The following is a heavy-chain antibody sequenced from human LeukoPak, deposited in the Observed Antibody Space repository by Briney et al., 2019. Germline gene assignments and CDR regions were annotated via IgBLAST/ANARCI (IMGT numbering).Heavy chain of an antibody. J-gene: IGHJ4*02. CDR2: MYYSGST. CDR1: GDSITGSSYY. Sequence: SETLSLTCTVPGDSITGSSYYWGWIRQPPGKGLEWIGSMYYSGSTYSNPSLKSRVTISADTSKNQFSLKLKSVTAADTAVYYCARQYYDSTGYYYFDYWGQGTLVTVSS. D-gene: IGHD3-22*01. V-gene: IGHV4-39*01. CDR3: ARQYYDSTGYYYFDY.